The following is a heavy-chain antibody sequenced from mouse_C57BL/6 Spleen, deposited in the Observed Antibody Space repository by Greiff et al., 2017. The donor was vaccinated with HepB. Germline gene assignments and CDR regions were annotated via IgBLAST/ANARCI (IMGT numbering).Heavy chain of an antibody. J-gene: IGHJ3*01. Sequence: VQLQESGAELVKPGASVKMSCKASGYTFTSYWITWVKQRPGQGLEWIGAIYPGSGSTNYNEKFKSKVTMTVDTSSSTSYMQLSSLTSEDSAVYYCARSRGNYFFACWGQGTLVTVSA. V-gene: IGHV1-55*01. CDR1: GYTFTSYW. D-gene: IGHD2-1*01. CDR3: ARSRGNYFFAC. CDR2: IYPGSGST.